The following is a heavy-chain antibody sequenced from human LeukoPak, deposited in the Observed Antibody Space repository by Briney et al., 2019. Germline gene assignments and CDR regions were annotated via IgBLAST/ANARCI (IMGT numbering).Heavy chain of an antibody. Sequence: GGSLRLSCTASGFTFSNSWMTWVRQAPGKGLEWVANIKQDESEKYYLDSVKGRFTISRDNAKNSLYLQMNSLRAEDTAVYYCAREAFDDYVWGSYRRFDYWGQGTLVTVSS. CDR2: IKQDESEK. CDR3: AREAFDDYVWGSYRRFDY. J-gene: IGHJ4*02. D-gene: IGHD3-16*02. CDR1: GFTFSNSW. V-gene: IGHV3-7*01.